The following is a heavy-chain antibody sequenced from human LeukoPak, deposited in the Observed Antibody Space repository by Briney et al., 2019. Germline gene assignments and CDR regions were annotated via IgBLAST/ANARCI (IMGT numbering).Heavy chain of an antibody. CDR2: ISGSGGST. CDR1: GFTFSSYA. CDR3: ASLIVVVPAAPFN. Sequence: PGGSLRLSCAASGFTFSSYAMSWVRQAPGKGLEWVSAISGSGGSTYYADSVKGRFTISRDNAKNSLYLQMNSLRAEDTAVYYCASLIVVVPAAPFNWGQGTLVTVSS. D-gene: IGHD2-2*01. J-gene: IGHJ4*02. V-gene: IGHV3-23*01.